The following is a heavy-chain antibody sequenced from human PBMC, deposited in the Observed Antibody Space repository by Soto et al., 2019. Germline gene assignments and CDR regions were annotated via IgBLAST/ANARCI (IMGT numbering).Heavy chain of an antibody. V-gene: IGHV4-34*01. CDR1: GGSFSGYY. Sequence: QVQLQQCGAGLLKPSETLSLTCAVYGGSFSGYYWSCIRQPPGKGLEWIGEINHSGSTNYNPSLKSRVTISVDTSKNQFPLKLSSVTAADAAVYYCARGYGSNFDYWGQGTLVTVSS. CDR2: INHSGST. D-gene: IGHD6-13*01. CDR3: ARGYGSNFDY. J-gene: IGHJ4*02.